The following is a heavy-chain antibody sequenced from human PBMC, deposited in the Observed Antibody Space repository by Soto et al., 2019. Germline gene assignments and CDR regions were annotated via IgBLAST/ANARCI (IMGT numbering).Heavy chain of an antibody. CDR2: IRNKAKSYTT. CDR3: AKDLVYSSSSH. Sequence: GGSLRLSCVASGFTFSSYSMNWVRQAPGKGLEWVGRIRNKAKSYTTDYAASVKGRFIISREDSKNSLYLQMNSLKTEDTAVYYCAKDLVYSSSSHWGQGTLVTVSS. D-gene: IGHD6-13*01. J-gene: IGHJ4*02. V-gene: IGHV3-72*01. CDR1: GFTFSSYS.